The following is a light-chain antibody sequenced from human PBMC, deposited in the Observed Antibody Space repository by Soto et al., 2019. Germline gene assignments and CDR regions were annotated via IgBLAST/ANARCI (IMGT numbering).Light chain of an antibody. CDR1: SSNIGAGYD. CDR3: QSYDSSLSAL. Sequence: QSVLTQPPSVSGAPGQRVTISCTGSSSNIGAGYDVHWYQQLPGTAPKLLIYANINRPQGVPDRFSGSKSGTSASLAITGLQAEDEADYYCQSYDSSLSALFGTGTKLTVL. V-gene: IGLV1-40*01. J-gene: IGLJ1*01. CDR2: ANI.